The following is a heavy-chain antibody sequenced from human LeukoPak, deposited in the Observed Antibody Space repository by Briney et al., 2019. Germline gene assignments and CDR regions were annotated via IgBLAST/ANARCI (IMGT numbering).Heavy chain of an antibody. CDR2: IYSGGST. CDR1: GFTVSSNY. V-gene: IGHV3-66*01. J-gene: IGHJ4*02. CDR3: ARGGYGDFLYFDY. Sequence: GGSLRLSCAASGFTVSSNYMSWFRQAPGKGLEWVSVIYSGGSTYYADSVKGRFTISRDNSKNTLYLQMNSLRAEDTAVYYCARGGYGDFLYFDYWGQGTLVTVSS. D-gene: IGHD4-17*01.